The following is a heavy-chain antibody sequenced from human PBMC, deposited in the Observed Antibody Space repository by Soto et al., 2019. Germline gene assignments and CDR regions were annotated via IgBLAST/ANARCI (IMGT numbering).Heavy chain of an antibody. J-gene: IGHJ4*02. CDR3: AIEGGSGTSVYY. Sequence: EVQLLASGGGLVQPGGSLRLSCVTCGFTFSSYVFNWVRQATGKGLEWVSAISGVGGGTYNADSVSGWFIISRDNSKNTVYLQMNSLRAEDTAMYYAAIEGGSGTSVYYCGQGALVTVSS. V-gene: IGHV3-23*01. D-gene: IGHD2-2*01. CDR2: ISGVGGGT. CDR1: GFTFSSYV.